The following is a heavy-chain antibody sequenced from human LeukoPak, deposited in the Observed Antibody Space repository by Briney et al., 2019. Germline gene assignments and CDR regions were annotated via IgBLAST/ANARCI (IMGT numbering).Heavy chain of an antibody. V-gene: IGHV1-46*01. Sequence: ASVKVSCKASGYTFTSYYMHCVRQAPGQGLEWMGIINPSGGSTSYAQKFQGRVTMTRDMSTSTVYMELSSLRSEDTAVYYCARSSVGATKGGTPGFDYWGQGTLVTVSS. CDR1: GYTFTSYY. CDR3: ARSSVGATKGGTPGFDY. D-gene: IGHD1-26*01. J-gene: IGHJ4*02. CDR2: INPSGGST.